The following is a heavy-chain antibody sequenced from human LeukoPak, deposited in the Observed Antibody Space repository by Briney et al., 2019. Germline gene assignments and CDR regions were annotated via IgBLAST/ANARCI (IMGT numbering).Heavy chain of an antibody. CDR2: ISGSGGTT. CDR1: GFTFSSYA. J-gene: IGHJ3*02. Sequence: GGSLRLSCAASGFTFSSYAMTWVRQAPGKGLEWVSGISGSGGTTYYADSVKGRFTISRDNSKNTLYLQMNSLRAEDTAVYYCARVDSTSRRLDAFDIWGQGTMVTVSS. CDR3: ARVDSTSRRLDAFDI. V-gene: IGHV3-23*01. D-gene: IGHD6-6*01.